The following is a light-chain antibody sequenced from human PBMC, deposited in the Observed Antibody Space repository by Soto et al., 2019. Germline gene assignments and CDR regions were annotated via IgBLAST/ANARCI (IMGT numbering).Light chain of an antibody. CDR3: SSYTSSSTLV. V-gene: IGLV2-14*01. CDR2: EVS. CDR1: SSDGGGYNF. J-gene: IGLJ1*01. Sequence: QSALTQPASVSGSPGQSITISCPGTSSDGGGYNFVSWYQHHPGKAPKLMIYEVSNRPSGVSNRCSGSKSGNAASLTISGLQAQDGADYYCSSYTSSSTLVFGTGTKVTVL.